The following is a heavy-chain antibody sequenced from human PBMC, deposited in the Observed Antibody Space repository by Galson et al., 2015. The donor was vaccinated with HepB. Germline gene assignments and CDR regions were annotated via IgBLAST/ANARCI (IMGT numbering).Heavy chain of an antibody. D-gene: IGHD6-19*01. J-gene: IGHJ6*02. CDR3: ARDPSPRSSGYFGPPAYSYGLDV. CDR1: GFTFSRHT. CDR2: ISTNGVTI. Sequence: SLRLSCAASGFTFSRHTMSWVRQTPGKGLQWVSYISTNGVTIHYADSVRGRFTIARDNVKNSLFLEMNSLRAEDTAVYYCARDPSPRSSGYFGPPAYSYGLDVWGLGTTVTVSS. V-gene: IGHV3-48*04.